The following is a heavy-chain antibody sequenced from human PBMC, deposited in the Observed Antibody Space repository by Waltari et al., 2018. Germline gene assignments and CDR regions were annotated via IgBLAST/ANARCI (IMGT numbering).Heavy chain of an antibody. J-gene: IGHJ4*02. V-gene: IGHV4-34*01. CDR1: GGSFSGYY. CDR2: INHSGST. Sequence: QVQLQQWGAGLLKPSETLSLTCAVYGGSFSGYYWSWIRQPPGKGLEWIGEINHSGSTNYNPSLKSRVTISVDTSKNQFSLKLSSVTAADTAVYYCARDERTVTTIWGQGTLVTVSS. D-gene: IGHD4-4*01. CDR3: ARDERTVTTI.